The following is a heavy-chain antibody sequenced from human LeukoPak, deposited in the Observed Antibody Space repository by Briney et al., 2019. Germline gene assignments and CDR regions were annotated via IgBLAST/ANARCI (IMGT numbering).Heavy chain of an antibody. CDR3: ARVPMADAFDI. CDR2: FDPEDGET. V-gene: IGHV1-24*01. Sequence: ASVKVSCKVSGYTLTELSMHWVRQAPGKGLEWMGGFDPEDGETIYAQKFQGRVTMTRDMSTSTVYMELSSLRSEDTAVYYCARVPMADAFDIWGQGTMVTVSS. CDR1: GYTLTELS. D-gene: IGHD3-10*01. J-gene: IGHJ3*02.